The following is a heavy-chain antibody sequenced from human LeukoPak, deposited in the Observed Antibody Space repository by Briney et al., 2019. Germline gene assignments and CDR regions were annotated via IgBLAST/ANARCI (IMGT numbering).Heavy chain of an antibody. J-gene: IGHJ4*02. CDR1: GFAFSSYA. D-gene: IGHD4-23*01. CDR2: ISESGGSK. CDR3: AKTSGDNY. V-gene: IGHV3-23*01. Sequence: GGSLRLSCAGSGFAFSSYAMNWVRQAPGKGLEWVSSISESGGSKYYADSVKGRFTISRDNSRNTLSLQMDSLRAEDTAVYYCAKTSGDNYWGQGTLVTVSS.